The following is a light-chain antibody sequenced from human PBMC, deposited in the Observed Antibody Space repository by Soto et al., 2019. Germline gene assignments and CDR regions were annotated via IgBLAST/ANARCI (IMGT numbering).Light chain of an antibody. CDR3: QQYGSSGT. J-gene: IGKJ1*01. CDR2: GAS. V-gene: IGKV3-15*01. Sequence: EMVMTQSPATLSVSPGERATLSCRASQSVSSNLAWYQQKPGQAPRLLIYGASTRATGIPARFSGSGSGTEFTLTISSLQSEDFAVYYCQQYGSSGTFGQGTKVAIK. CDR1: QSVSSN.